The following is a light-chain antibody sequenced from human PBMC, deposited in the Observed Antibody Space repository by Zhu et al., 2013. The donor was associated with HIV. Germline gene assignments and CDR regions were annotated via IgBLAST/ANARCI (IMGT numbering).Light chain of an antibody. Sequence: EIVMTQSPATLSVSPGERATLSCRASQSVSSSYLAWYQQKPGQAPRLLIYDASNRATGIPDRFSGSGSGTDFTLTISRLDPEDFAVYYCQQYGNSPWTFGQGTKVEIK. CDR3: QQYGNSPWT. J-gene: IGKJ1*01. CDR2: DAS. V-gene: IGKV3-20*01. CDR1: QSVSSSY.